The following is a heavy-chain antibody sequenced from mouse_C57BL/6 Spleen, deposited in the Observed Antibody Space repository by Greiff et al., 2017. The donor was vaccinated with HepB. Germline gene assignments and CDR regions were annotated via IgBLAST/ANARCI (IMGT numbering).Heavy chain of an antibody. V-gene: IGHV1-81*01. J-gene: IGHJ2*01. D-gene: IGHD2-4*01. CDR2: IYPRSGNT. Sequence: QVHVKQSGAELARPGASVKLSCKASGYTFTSYGISWVKQRTGQGLEWIGEIYPRSGNTYYNEKFKGKATLTADKSSSTAYMELRSLTSEDSAVYFCARSKLGDYDYFDYWGQGTTLTVSS. CDR1: GYTFTSYG. CDR3: ARSKLGDYDYFDY.